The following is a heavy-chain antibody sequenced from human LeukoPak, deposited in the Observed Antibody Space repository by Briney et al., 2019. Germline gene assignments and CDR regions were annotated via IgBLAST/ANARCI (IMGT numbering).Heavy chain of an antibody. CDR2: IYYSGST. Sequence: SETPSLTCTVSGGSISSYYWSWIRQPPGKGLEWIGYIYYSGSTNYNPSLKSRVTISVDTSKNQFSLKLSSVTAADTAVYYCAREPHSMKYYYGSGSLAGILDVWGKGTTVTVSS. CDR1: GGSISSYY. D-gene: IGHD3-10*01. J-gene: IGHJ6*04. V-gene: IGHV4-59*01. CDR3: AREPHSMKYYYGSGSLAGILDV.